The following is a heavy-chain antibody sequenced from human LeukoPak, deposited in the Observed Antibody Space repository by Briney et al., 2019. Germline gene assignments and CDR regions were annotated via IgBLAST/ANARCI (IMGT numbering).Heavy chain of an antibody. CDR3: ARRNYYGSGSYYKSLSEDANYVY. J-gene: IGHJ4*02. CDR2: IYTSGST. CDR1: GGSISSYY. D-gene: IGHD3-10*01. V-gene: IGHV4-4*07. Sequence: PSETLSLTCTVSGGSISSYYWSWIRQPAGKGLEWIGRIYTSGSTNYNPSLKSRVTMSVDTSKNQFSLKLSSVTAADTAVYYCARRNYYGSGSYYKSLSEDANYVYWGQGTLVTVSS.